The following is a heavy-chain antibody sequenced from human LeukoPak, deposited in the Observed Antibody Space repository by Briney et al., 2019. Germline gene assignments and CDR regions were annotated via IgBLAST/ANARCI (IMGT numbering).Heavy chain of an antibody. D-gene: IGHD5-18*01. CDR2: IYYSGST. J-gene: IGHJ4*02. CDR3: ATGGSEYSYGYLGFDY. V-gene: IGHV4-59*01. CDR1: GGSISSYY. Sequence: ASETLSLTCTVSGGSISSYYWSWIRQPPGKGLEWIRYIYYSGSTNYNPSLKSRVTISVDTSKNQFSLKLSSVTAADTAVYYCATGGSEYSYGYLGFDYWGQGTLVTVSS.